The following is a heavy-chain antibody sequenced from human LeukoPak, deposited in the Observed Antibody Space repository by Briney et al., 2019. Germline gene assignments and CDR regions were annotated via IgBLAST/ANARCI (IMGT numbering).Heavy chain of an antibody. CDR3: ARARGTYKGNPFYFDY. V-gene: IGHV3-23*01. D-gene: IGHD5-24*01. CDR1: GFTFSNAW. Sequence: GGSLRLSCTASGFTFSNAWMSWVRQAPGKGLEWVSVMSGSGGGTYYADSVKGRFTISRDNSKNTLYLQMDSLRAEDTAIYYCARARGTYKGNPFYFDYWGQGTLVTVSS. CDR2: MSGSGGGT. J-gene: IGHJ4*02.